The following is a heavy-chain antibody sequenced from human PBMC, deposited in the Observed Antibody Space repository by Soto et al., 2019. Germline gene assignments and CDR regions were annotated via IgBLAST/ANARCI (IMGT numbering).Heavy chain of an antibody. CDR1: GGSFSTYT. V-gene: IGHV1-69*02. CDR2: IIPMFGLP. Sequence: QVLLVQSGAEVKRPGSAVKVSCKVSGGSFSTYTISWMRQAPGQGLEWMGRIIPMFGLPNHAQKFQGRVTITADKSTHTSYLEMTGLTSEDTAVYYCAFDMNTGVVYFDNWGQGTLVTVSS. J-gene: IGHJ4*02. D-gene: IGHD3-3*01. CDR3: AFDMNTGVVYFDN.